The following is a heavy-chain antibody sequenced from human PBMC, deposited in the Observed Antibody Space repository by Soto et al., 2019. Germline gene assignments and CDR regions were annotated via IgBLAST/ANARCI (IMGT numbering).Heavy chain of an antibody. J-gene: IGHJ6*02. V-gene: IGHV4-34*01. CDR3: ARVSYDFWSGYEEGYYYYYGMDV. Sequence: SETLSLTCAVYGGSFSGYYWSWIRQPPGKGLEWIGEINHSGSTNYNPSLKSRVTISVDTSKNQFSLKLSSVTAADTAVYYCARVSYDFWSGYEEGYYYYYGMDVWGQGTTVTVYS. CDR1: GGSFSGYY. D-gene: IGHD3-3*01. CDR2: INHSGST.